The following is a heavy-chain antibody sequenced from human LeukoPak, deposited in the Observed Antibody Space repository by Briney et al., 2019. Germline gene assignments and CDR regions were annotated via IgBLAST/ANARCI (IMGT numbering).Heavy chain of an antibody. CDR2: IYYSGST. Sequence: SETLSLTCTVSGGSISSYYWSWIRQPPGKGLEWIGYIYYSGSTNYSPSLKSRVTISVDTSKNQFSLKLSSVTAADTAVYYCARSRGHDYWGQGTLVTVSS. D-gene: IGHD3/OR15-3a*01. CDR1: GGSISSYY. V-gene: IGHV4-59*08. CDR3: ARSRGHDY. J-gene: IGHJ4*02.